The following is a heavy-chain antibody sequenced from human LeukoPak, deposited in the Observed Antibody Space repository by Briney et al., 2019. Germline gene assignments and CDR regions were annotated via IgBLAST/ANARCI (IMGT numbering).Heavy chain of an antibody. CDR1: EFTLSNYE. D-gene: IGHD4-11*01. CDR2: IGSSGTTI. J-gene: IGHJ3*01. CDR3: VSEISTSNFNALDF. Sequence: PGGSLRRSCVASEFTLSNYEMNWVRQAPGKGLEWISKIGSSGTTITYADSVEGRFTISRENAKNSLYLQMNSLRAEDTAIYFCVSEISTSNFNALDFWGQGTMVTVSS. V-gene: IGHV3-48*03.